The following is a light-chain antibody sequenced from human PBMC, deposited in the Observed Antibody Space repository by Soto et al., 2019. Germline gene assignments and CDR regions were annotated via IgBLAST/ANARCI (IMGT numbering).Light chain of an antibody. V-gene: IGLV2-23*01. CDR1: SPNVGVYKL. Sequence: QSALTQPASVSGSPGQSITISCTGTSPNVGVYKLVSWYQQHPGKAPKLIIYEGSKRPSGVSNRFSGSKSGNAASLTISGLQAEDEAEYHCCSYARESTVTFGGGTKLTVL. CDR2: EGS. CDR3: CSYARESTVT. J-gene: IGLJ2*01.